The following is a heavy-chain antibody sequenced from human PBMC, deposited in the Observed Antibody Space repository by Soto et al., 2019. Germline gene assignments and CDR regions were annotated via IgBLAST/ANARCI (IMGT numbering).Heavy chain of an antibody. CDR1: GYTFFNYG. D-gene: IGHD3-16*01. J-gene: IGHJ3*02. CDR2: ISVLDGGT. Sequence: QVQLVQSVPEVKKPGASVKVSCEASGYTFFNYGLSWLRQAPGQGLEWLGWISVLDGGTQYPPRLHDRGTMTRDTSATTAYMELRSLRSHDTAVYYCARTYFREGRLWDWPAAFDIWGQGTLVTVSS. CDR3: ARTYFREGRLWDWPAAFDI. V-gene: IGHV1-18*01.